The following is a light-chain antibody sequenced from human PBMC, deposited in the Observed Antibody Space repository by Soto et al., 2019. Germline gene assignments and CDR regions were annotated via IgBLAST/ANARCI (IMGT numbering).Light chain of an antibody. CDR3: QQYNTYPT. V-gene: IGKV1-5*01. J-gene: IGKJ1*01. Sequence: DIQMSQSPSTLSASIGDRVTIASRASQGISNWVAWYQQKPGKAPKLLIFHASSLEGGVPSRFSGSGSGTEFTLTISSLQSDDFATYCCQQYNTYPTFGQGTKVDIK. CDR1: QGISNW. CDR2: HAS.